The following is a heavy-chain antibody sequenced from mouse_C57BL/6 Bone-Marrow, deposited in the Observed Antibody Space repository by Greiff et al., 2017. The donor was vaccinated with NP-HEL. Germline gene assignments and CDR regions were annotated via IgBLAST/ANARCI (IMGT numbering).Heavy chain of an antibody. D-gene: IGHD2-4*01. V-gene: IGHV5-16*01. CDR2: INYDGSST. CDR3: ASFYYDWFAY. Sequence: EVQVVESAGGLVQPGSSMKLSCTASGFTFSDYYMAWVRQVPEKGLEWVANINYDGSSTYYLDSLKSRFIISRDNAKNILYLQMSSLKSEDTATYYCASFYYDWFAYWGQGTLVTVSA. J-gene: IGHJ3*01. CDR1: GFTFSDYY.